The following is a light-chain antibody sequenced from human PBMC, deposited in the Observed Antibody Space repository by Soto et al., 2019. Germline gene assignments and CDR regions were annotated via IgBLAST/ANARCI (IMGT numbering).Light chain of an antibody. V-gene: IGKV3-15*01. Sequence: EIVMTQSPATLSVSPGERAILSCRASQSVSSNLAWYQQKPGQAPRLLIYGASTRATGIPARFSGSASGTEFTLTISSLQPEDSATYYCLQHHSFPRTFGQGTKVDI. J-gene: IGKJ1*01. CDR1: QSVSSN. CDR2: GAS. CDR3: LQHHSFPRT.